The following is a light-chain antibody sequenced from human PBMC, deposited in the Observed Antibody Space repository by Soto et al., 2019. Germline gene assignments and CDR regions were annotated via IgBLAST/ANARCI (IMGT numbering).Light chain of an antibody. Sequence: DIQMTQSPSSLSASVGDRVTITCRTSESISTYLNWYQQTPGKAPKLLIYAASNLKSGVPSRFSGSGSGTDFTLTISSLQPEDFATYPCQQSFSILYTFGQGTKLEIK. CDR3: QQSFSILYT. V-gene: IGKV1-39*01. J-gene: IGKJ2*01. CDR2: AAS. CDR1: ESISTY.